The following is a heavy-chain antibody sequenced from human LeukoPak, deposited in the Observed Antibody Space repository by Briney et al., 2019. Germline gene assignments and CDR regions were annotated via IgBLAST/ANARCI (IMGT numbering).Heavy chain of an antibody. V-gene: IGHV4-34*01. CDR1: GGSFSGYY. CDR2: INHSGST. Sequence: SETLSLTCAVYGGSFSGYYWSWIRQPPGKGLEWIGEINHSGSTNYNLSLKSRVTISVDTSKNQFSLKLSSVTAADTAVYYCARGRVLSRYFQHWVQGTLVTVSS. CDR3: ARGRVLSRYFQH. D-gene: IGHD2/OR15-2a*01. J-gene: IGHJ1*01.